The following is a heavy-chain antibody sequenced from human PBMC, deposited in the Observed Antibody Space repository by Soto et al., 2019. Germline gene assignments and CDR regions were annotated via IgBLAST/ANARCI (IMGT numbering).Heavy chain of an antibody. CDR3: ARVVYYDFWNIYYYMDV. CDR1: GDSVSSNSAA. Sequence: PQTLSLTCAISGDSVSSNSAAWNWIRQSPSRGLEWLGRTYYRSKWYNDYAVSVKSRITINPDTSKNQFSLQLNSVTPEDTAVYYCARVVYYDFWNIYYYMDVWGKGTTVTV. CDR2: TYYRSKWYN. V-gene: IGHV6-1*01. J-gene: IGHJ6*03. D-gene: IGHD3-3*01.